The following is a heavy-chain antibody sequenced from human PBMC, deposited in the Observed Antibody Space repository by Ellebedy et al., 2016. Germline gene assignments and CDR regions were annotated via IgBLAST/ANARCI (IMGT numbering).Heavy chain of an antibody. Sequence: SETLSLTCTVSGGSISSSSYYWGWIRQPPGKGLEWIGSIYYSGSTYYNPSLKSRVTISVDTSKNQFSLKLSSVTAADTAVYYCARHLLHPNLRLGELSLNWYFDLWGRGTLVTVSS. CDR3: ARHLLHPNLRLGELSLNWYFDL. J-gene: IGHJ2*01. CDR1: GGSISSSSYY. D-gene: IGHD3-16*02. CDR2: IYYSGST. V-gene: IGHV4-39*01.